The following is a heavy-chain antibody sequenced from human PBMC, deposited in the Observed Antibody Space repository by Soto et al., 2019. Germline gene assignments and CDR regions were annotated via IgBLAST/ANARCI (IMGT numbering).Heavy chain of an antibody. CDR3: ARQHRCSGGSCYSGLYSGDWFDP. Sequence: SETLSLTCTVSGGSTSSSSYYWGWIRQPPGKGLEWIGSIYYSGSTYYNPSLKSRVTISVDTSKNQFSLKLSSVTAADTAVYYCARQHRCSGGSCYSGLYSGDWFDPWGQGTLVTVSS. CDR2: IYYSGST. D-gene: IGHD2-15*01. J-gene: IGHJ5*02. CDR1: GGSTSSSSYY. V-gene: IGHV4-39*01.